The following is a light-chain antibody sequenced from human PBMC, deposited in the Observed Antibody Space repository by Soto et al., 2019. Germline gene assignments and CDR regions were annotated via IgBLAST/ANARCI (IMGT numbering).Light chain of an antibody. Sequence: QSALTQPPSASGTPGQRVTISCSGSSSNIGSNTVNWYQQLPGTAPKLLIYSNNQRPSGVPDRFSGSKSGTSASLAISGLQSEDEADYYCSSYAGSNNFVFGTGTKVTVL. CDR2: SNN. J-gene: IGLJ1*01. CDR3: SSYAGSNNFV. V-gene: IGLV1-44*01. CDR1: SSNIGSNT.